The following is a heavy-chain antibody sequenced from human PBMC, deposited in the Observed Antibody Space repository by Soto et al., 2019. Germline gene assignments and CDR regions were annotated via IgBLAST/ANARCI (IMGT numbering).Heavy chain of an antibody. Sequence: SETLSLPCSVSGDYIHVGGYYWTWIRQRPGKGLEWMGYIYYTGKTYYNPSLESWLTMSVDRSKNQFSLRLTSVTAADTAVYFCGRDLTSNANCIDPWGQGTLVTVSS. J-gene: IGHJ5*02. D-gene: IGHD2-2*01. CDR3: GRDLTSNANCIDP. CDR1: GDYIHVGGYY. CDR2: IYYTGKT. V-gene: IGHV4-30-4*01.